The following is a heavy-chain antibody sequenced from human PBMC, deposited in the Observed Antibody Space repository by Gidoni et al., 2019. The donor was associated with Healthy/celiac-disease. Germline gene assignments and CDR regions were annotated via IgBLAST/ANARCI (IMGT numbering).Heavy chain of an antibody. CDR1: GFPFDDYA. V-gene: IGHV3-9*01. J-gene: IGHJ4*02. D-gene: IGHD4-17*01. CDR2: ISWNSGSI. Sequence: EVQLVESGGGLVQPGRSLRLSCAASGFPFDDYAMHWVRQAPGKGLEWVSGISWNSGSIGYADSVKGRFTISRDNAKNSLYLQMNSLRAEDTALYYCAKDNYGDYVGPFDYWGQGTLVTVSS. CDR3: AKDNYGDYVGPFDY.